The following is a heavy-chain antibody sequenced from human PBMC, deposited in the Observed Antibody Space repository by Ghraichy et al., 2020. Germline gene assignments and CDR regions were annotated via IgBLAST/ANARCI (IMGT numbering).Heavy chain of an antibody. D-gene: IGHD3-22*01. CDR3: ARAPGDYDSSGYLIPYYFDY. V-gene: IGHV4-61*01. J-gene: IGHJ4*02. CDR1: GGSVSSGSYY. CDR2: IYYSGST. Sequence: TLSLTCTVSGGSVSSGSYYWSWIRQPPGKGLEWIGYIYYSGSTNYNPSLKSRVTISVDTSKNQFSLKLSSVTAADTAVYYCARAPGDYDSSGYLIPYYFDYWGQGTLVTVSS.